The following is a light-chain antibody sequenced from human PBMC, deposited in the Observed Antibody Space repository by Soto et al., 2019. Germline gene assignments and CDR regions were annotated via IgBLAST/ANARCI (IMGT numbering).Light chain of an antibody. V-gene: IGKV3-20*01. CDR2: GAS. CDR3: QEYGRSEM. J-gene: IGKJ1*01. CDR1: ESVSNNY. Sequence: TQAAGTLSLSRGEGAALSSRATESVSNNYLAWYQQQPGQAPRLLIYGASSRANGIPDRFSGSGCGSDFTVTISRLECEHFAVYFWQEYGRSEMFGQGTKVDIK.